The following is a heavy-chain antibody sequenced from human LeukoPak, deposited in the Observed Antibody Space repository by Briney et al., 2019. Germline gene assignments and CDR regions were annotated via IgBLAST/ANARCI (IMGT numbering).Heavy chain of an antibody. J-gene: IGHJ3*02. CDR2: MNPNSGNT. Sequence: ASVKVSCKASGYTFTSYDINWVRQATGQGLEWMGWMNPNSGNTGYAQKFQGRVTITRNTSISTAYMELSSLSSEDTAVFYCASVGIAVPGDAYDIWGQGTMVTVSS. CDR1: GYTFTSYD. D-gene: IGHD6-19*01. V-gene: IGHV1-8*03. CDR3: ASVGIAVPGDAYDI.